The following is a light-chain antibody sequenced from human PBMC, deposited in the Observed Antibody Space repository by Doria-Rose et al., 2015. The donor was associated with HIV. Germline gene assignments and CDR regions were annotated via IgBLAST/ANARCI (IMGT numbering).Light chain of an antibody. Sequence: ETVLTQSPGTLSLSPGERATLSCRASQSFSSTYLAWYQQKPGQAPSLLIYDGSTRATGTPDRFSASGSGTDFTLTINRLEPEDFALYYCHQYGTSWTFGQGTKVEI. CDR3: HQYGTSWT. CDR1: QSFSSTY. J-gene: IGKJ1*01. CDR2: DGS. V-gene: IGKV3-20*01.